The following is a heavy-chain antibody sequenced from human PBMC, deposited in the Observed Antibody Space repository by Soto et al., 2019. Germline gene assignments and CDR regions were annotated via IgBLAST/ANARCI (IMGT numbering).Heavy chain of an antibody. J-gene: IGHJ6*02. CDR1: GFTFDDYG. CDR3: GSPLWFGELLVRDV. V-gene: IGHV3-20*04. Sequence: RTGGSLRLSCAASGFTFDDYGMSWVRQAPGKGLEWVAGINWNGSSTGYADSVKGRFTISRDNAKNSLYLQMNSLRAEDTAVYYCGSPLWFGELLVRDVWGQGTTVTVSS. D-gene: IGHD3-10*01. CDR2: INWNGSST.